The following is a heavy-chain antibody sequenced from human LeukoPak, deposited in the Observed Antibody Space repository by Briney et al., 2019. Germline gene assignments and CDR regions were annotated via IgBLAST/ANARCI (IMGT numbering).Heavy chain of an antibody. CDR2: ISYSGTT. V-gene: IGHV4-39*01. D-gene: IGHD3/OR15-3a*01. CDR3: ARQTGSGLFILP. CDR1: SASISSSPHF. Sequence: ASETLSLTCTVSSASISSSPHFWAWIRQSPGKGLEWIGSISYSGTTYYNPSLKSRVTISVDTSENHFSLKLSSVTAADTAVYYCARQTGSGLFILPGGQGTLVTVSS. J-gene: IGHJ4*02.